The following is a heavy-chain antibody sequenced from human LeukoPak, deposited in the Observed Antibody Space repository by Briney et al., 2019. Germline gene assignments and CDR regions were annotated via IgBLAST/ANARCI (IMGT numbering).Heavy chain of an antibody. D-gene: IGHD3-10*01. CDR1: GFTFSSYG. J-gene: IGHJ4*02. CDR3: ARDLYYYGSGSYGYDY. Sequence: PGGSLRLSCAASGFTFSSYGMHWVRQPPGKGLEWGSVIYSGGSPYYADSVKGRFTISRDNSKNTLYLQMNSLRAEDTAVYYCARDLYYYGSGSYGYDYWGQGTLVTVSS. V-gene: IGHV3-66*01. CDR2: IYSGGSP.